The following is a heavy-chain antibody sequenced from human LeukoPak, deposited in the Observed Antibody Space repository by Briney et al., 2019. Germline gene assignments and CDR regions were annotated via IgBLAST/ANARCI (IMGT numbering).Heavy chain of an antibody. CDR1: GGTFSSYA. CDR2: IIPIFGTA. CDR3: ARGRITMVRGEEPFDY. Sequence: SVKVSCKASGGTFSSYAISWVRQAPGQGLEWMGGIIPIFGTANYAQKFQGRVTITTDESTSTAYMELSSLRSEDTAVYYCARGRITMVRGEEPFDYWGQGTLVTVSS. V-gene: IGHV1-69*05. D-gene: IGHD3-10*01. J-gene: IGHJ4*02.